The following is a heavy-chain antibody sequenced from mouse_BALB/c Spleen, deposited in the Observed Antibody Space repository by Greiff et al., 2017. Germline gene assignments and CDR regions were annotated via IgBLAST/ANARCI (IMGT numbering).Heavy chain of an antibody. J-gene: IGHJ3*01. D-gene: IGHD2-4*01. Sequence: QVQLQQSGAELAKPGASVKMSCKASGYTFTSYWMHWVKQRPGQGLEWIGYINPSTGYTEYNQKFKDKATLTADKSSSTAYMQLSSLTSEDSAVYYCARGTMITFFAYWGQGTLVTVSA. CDR2: INPSTGYT. V-gene: IGHV1-7*01. CDR3: ARGTMITFFAY. CDR1: GYTFTSYW.